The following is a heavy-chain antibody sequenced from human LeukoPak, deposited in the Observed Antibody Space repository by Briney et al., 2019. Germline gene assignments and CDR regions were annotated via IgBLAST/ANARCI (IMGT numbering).Heavy chain of an antibody. V-gene: IGHV3-23*01. CDR3: AKGVWLRYSSSPHAFDI. D-gene: IGHD6-6*01. J-gene: IGHJ3*02. Sequence: GGSLRLSCAASGFTFSSYAMSWVRQAPGKGLEWVSAISGSGGSTYYADSVKGRFTISRDNSKNTLYLQMNSLRAEDTAVYYCAKGVWLRYSSSPHAFDIWGQGTMVTVSS. CDR1: GFTFSSYA. CDR2: ISGSGGST.